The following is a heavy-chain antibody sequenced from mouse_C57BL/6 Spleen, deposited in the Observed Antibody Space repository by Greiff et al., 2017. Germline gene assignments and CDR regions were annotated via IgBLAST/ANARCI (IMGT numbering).Heavy chain of an antibody. Sequence: VQLQQSGPELVKPGASVKISCKASGYTFTDYYMNWVKQSHGKSLEWIGDINPNNGGTSYNQKFKGKATLTVDKSSSTAYMELRSLTSEDSAVYYCARSHYDYDDWFAYWGQGTLVTVSA. D-gene: IGHD2-4*01. J-gene: IGHJ3*01. CDR2: INPNNGGT. CDR3: ARSHYDYDDWFAY. CDR1: GYTFTDYY. V-gene: IGHV1-26*01.